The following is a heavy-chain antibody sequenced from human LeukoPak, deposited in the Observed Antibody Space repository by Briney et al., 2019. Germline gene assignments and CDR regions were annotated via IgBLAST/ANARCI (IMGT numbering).Heavy chain of an antibody. V-gene: IGHV1-69*05. Sequence: SVKVSCKASGGTFSSYAISWVRQAPGQGLEWMGGIIPIFGTANYAQKFQGRVTITTDESTSTAYMELSSLRSEDTAVYYCARQPNLYMVRGDHFDYWGQGSLVTVSS. CDR3: ARQPNLYMVRGDHFDY. J-gene: IGHJ4*02. D-gene: IGHD3-10*01. CDR2: IIPIFGTA. CDR1: GGTFSSYA.